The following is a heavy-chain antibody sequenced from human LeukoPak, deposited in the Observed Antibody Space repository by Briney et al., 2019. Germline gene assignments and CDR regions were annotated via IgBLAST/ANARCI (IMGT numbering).Heavy chain of an antibody. CDR2: IGGGGTTT. CDR3: SKLLGPTEY. Sequence: PGGSLRLSCAASGFTFSSYGMSWVRQAPGKGLEWVSAIGGGGTTTYYADSVKGRFTISRDNSKNTLYLQMNSLRTEDTAVYYCSKLLGPTEYWGQGTLVTVSS. V-gene: IGHV3-23*01. D-gene: IGHD1-26*01. J-gene: IGHJ4*02. CDR1: GFTFSSYG.